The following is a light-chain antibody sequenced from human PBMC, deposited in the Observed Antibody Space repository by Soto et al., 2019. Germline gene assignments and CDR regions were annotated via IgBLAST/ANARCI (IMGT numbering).Light chain of an antibody. CDR1: QSVSSSY. J-gene: IGKJ5*01. CDR3: QQRSNWPPIT. V-gene: IGKV3D-20*02. Sequence: EIVLTQSPGTLSLSPGERATLSCSASQSVSSSYLAWYQQKPGQAPRLLIYGASSRATGIPARFSGSGFGTDFTLTISSLEPEDAAVYYCQQRSNWPPITFGQGTRLEIK. CDR2: GAS.